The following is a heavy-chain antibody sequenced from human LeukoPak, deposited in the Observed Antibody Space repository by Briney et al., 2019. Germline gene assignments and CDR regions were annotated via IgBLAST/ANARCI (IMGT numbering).Heavy chain of an antibody. J-gene: IGHJ4*02. CDR2: IYPTGTT. V-gene: IGHV4-4*07. CDR1: GGSINSYY. CDR3: GRQGYTASYYFVDY. Sequence: SETLSLTCTVSGGSINSYYWCWVRQPAGKGLQWIGRIYPTGTTNYSPSFKSRLTMSLDTSKNQFSLKLRSVTAADTAVYYCGRQGYTASYYFVDYWSQGTLVTVSS. D-gene: IGHD3-10*01.